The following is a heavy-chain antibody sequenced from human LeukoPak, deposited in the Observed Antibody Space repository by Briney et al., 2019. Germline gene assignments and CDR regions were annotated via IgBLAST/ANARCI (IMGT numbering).Heavy chain of an antibody. J-gene: IGHJ6*03. CDR1: GFTFSSYS. D-gene: IGHD2-2*01. CDR3: ARAYCSSTSCYRYYYYYYMDV. Sequence: GGSLRLSCAASGFTFSSYSMNWVRQAPGKGLEWVSYISSSSSTIYYADSVKGRFTISRDNAKNSLYLQMNSLRAEDTAVYYCARAYCSSTSCYRYYYYYYMDVWGKGTTVTISS. CDR2: ISSSSSTI. V-gene: IGHV3-48*01.